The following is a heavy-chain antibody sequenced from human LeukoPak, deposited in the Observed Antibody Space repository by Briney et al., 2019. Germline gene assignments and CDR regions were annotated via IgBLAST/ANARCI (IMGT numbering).Heavy chain of an antibody. D-gene: IGHD2-8*01. V-gene: IGHV3-48*01. Sequence: GGSLRLSCAASGFTFSSYSMNWVRQAPGKGLEWVSYISSSSSTIYYADSVKGRFTISRDNAKNSLYLQMNSLRAEDTAVYYCARDYCTNGVCIPAASDIWGQGTVVTVSS. CDR2: ISSSSSTI. CDR3: ARDYCTNGVCIPAASDI. CDR1: GFTFSSYS. J-gene: IGHJ3*02.